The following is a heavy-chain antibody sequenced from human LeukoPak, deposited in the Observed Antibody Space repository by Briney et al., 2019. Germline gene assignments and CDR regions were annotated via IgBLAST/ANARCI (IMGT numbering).Heavy chain of an antibody. Sequence: ASVKVSRKASGGTFSSYAISWVRQAPGQGLEWMGGIIPIFGTANYAQKFQGRVTITADESTSTAYMELSSLRSEDTAVYYCARDLSCSSTSCYAHWFDPWGQGTLVTVSS. J-gene: IGHJ5*02. V-gene: IGHV1-69*13. CDR3: ARDLSCSSTSCYAHWFDP. CDR2: IIPIFGTA. D-gene: IGHD2-2*01. CDR1: GGTFSSYA.